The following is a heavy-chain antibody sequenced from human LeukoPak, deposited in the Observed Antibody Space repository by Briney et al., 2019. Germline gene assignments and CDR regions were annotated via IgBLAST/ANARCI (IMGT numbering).Heavy chain of an antibody. CDR1: GYTFTSYD. J-gene: IGHJ4*02. D-gene: IGHD3-10*01. V-gene: IGHV1-8*03. Sequence: EASVKVSCKASGYTFTSYDINWVRQATGQGLEWMGWMNPNSGITGYAQKFQGRVTITRNTSITATYMELSSLRSEDTAVYYCARRSAYGSGTYYVDYWGQGTLVTVSS. CDR3: ARRSAYGSGTYYVDY. CDR2: MNPNSGIT.